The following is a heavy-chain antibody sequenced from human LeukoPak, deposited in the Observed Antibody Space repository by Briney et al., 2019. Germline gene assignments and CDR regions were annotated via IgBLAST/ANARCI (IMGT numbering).Heavy chain of an antibody. CDR1: GFTFSSYA. CDR3: AKDRAWGSGDRYFDL. D-gene: IGHD7-27*01. Sequence: QTGGSLRLSCAASGFTFSSYAMSWVRQAPGKGLEWVSAISSSGGSTYYADSVKGRFTISRDNSKNTLYLQMNSLKAEDTAVYYCAKDRAWGSGDRYFDLWGRGTLVTVSS. V-gene: IGHV3-23*01. CDR2: ISSSGGST. J-gene: IGHJ2*01.